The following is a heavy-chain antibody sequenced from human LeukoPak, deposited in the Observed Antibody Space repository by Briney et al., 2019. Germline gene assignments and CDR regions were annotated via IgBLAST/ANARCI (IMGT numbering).Heavy chain of an antibody. CDR2: INHSGST. Sequence: SETLSLTCAVYGGSFSGYYWSWIRQPPGKGLEWIGEINHSGSTNYNPSLKSRVTISVDTSKNQFSLKLSSATAADTAVYYCARGHSLYSGRSMRRGDWFDPWGQGTLVTVSS. CDR3: ARGHSLYSGRSMRRGDWFDP. D-gene: IGHD2/OR15-2a*01. CDR1: GGSFSGYY. J-gene: IGHJ5*02. V-gene: IGHV4-34*01.